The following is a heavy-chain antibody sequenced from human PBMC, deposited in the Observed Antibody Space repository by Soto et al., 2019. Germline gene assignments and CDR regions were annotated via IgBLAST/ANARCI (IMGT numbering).Heavy chain of an antibody. Sequence: VQLVESGGGVVQPGRSLRLSCAASGFTFSEYAMHWVRQAPGKGLEWVAVVSHDGRNTHYSDSVKGRFTISRDSSKNTVSLEMTSLRAEDTAGYYCAKGGRQWLVTSDFTYLGQGALVTVSS. CDR3: AKGGRQWLVTSDFTY. V-gene: IGHV3-30*18. CDR2: VSHDGRNT. J-gene: IGHJ4*02. CDR1: GFTFSEYA. D-gene: IGHD6-19*01.